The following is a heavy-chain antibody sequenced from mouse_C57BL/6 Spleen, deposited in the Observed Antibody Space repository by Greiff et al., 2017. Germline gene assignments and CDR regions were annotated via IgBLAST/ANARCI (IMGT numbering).Heavy chain of an antibody. Sequence: ESGPGLVKPSQSLSLTCSVTGYSITSGYYWNWIRQFPGNKLEWMGYISYDGSNNYNPSLKNRISITRDTSKNQFFLKLNSVTTEDTATYYCARRNWDGLAYWGQGTLVTVSA. CDR1: GYSITSGYY. D-gene: IGHD4-1*01. J-gene: IGHJ3*01. V-gene: IGHV3-6*01. CDR2: ISYDGSN. CDR3: ARRNWDGLAY.